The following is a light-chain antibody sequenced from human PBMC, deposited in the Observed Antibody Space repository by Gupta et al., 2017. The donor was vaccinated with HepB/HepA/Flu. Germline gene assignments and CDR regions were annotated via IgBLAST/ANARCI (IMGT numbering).Light chain of an antibody. J-gene: IGKJ4*01. Sequence: IIMTQSPAILSLSPGERATLSCRASQSVSNDLAWYQQKPGQAPRLLISRASTRASGIPARFSGSGSGTEFTLTISSLHSEDFAIYYCQQNDKWPLTFGGGTKVEIK. V-gene: IGKV3D-15*01. CDR2: RAS. CDR3: QQNDKWPLT. CDR1: QSVSND.